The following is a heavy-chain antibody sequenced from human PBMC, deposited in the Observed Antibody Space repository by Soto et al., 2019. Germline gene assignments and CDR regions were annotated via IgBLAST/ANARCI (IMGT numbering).Heavy chain of an antibody. J-gene: IGHJ4*02. D-gene: IGHD6-13*01. V-gene: IGHV3-30-3*01. CDR1: GFTFSSYA. CDR2: ISYDGSNK. CDR3: ARDEGAAGLLVLDY. Sequence: QVQLVESGGGVVQPGRSLRLSCAASGFTFSSYAMHWVRQAPGKGLEWVAVISYDGSNKYYADSVKGRFTISRDNSKNQLYTRRNNLRAEDKGVYYRARDEGAAGLLVLDYWGQGTLVTVSS.